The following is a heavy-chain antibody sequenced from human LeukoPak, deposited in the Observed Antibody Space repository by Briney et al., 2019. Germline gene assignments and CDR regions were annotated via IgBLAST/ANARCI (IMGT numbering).Heavy chain of an antibody. CDR2: IRSKTNNFAT. J-gene: IGHJ4*02. D-gene: IGHD4-23*01. Sequence: GGSLRLSCATSGFTFSGSAMHWVRQASGKGLEGVGRIRSKTNNFATNYAASVKGRFTISRDDSKNTAYLQMNSLKTEDTAVYYCTRSLVDDYGGNSPYYFDFWGQGAQVTVSS. CDR3: TRSLVDDYGGNSPYYFDF. CDR1: GFTFSGSA. V-gene: IGHV3-73*01.